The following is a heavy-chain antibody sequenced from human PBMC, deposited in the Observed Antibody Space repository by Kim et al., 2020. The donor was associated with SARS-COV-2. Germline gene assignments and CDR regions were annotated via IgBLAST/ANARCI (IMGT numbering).Heavy chain of an antibody. D-gene: IGHD3-22*01. CDR2: INAGNGNT. CDR1: GYTFTSYA. V-gene: IGHV1-3*01. Sequence: ASVKVSCKASGYTFTSYAMHWVRQAPGQRLEWMGWINAGNGNTKYSQKFQGRVTITRDTSESTAYMELSSLRSEDTAVYYCARLYYYDSIPDYWGQGTLVTVSS. J-gene: IGHJ4*02. CDR3: ARLYYYDSIPDY.